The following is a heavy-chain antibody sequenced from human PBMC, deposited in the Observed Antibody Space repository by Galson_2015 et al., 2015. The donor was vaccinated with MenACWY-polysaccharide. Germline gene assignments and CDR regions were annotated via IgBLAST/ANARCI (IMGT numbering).Heavy chain of an antibody. CDR1: GFTFSDYT. CDR2: ISSGSRII. CDR3: VRARYLDV. J-gene: IGHJ6*02. D-gene: IGHD1-14*01. Sequence: SLRLSCAASGFTFSDYTLNWVRQAPGKGLEWLSHISSGSRIIYYADSVRGRFNISRDNAKNSLYLQMNSLRAEDTAVYYCVRARYLDVWGQGTTVTVSS. V-gene: IGHV3-48*04.